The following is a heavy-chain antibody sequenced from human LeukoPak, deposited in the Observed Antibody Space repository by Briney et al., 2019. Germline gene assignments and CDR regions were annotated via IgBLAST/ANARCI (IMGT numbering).Heavy chain of an antibody. CDR2: IYYSGST. CDR1: GGSISSSSYY. J-gene: IGHJ4*02. V-gene: IGHV4-39*07. CDR3: ARDPGRIAAAGNDY. Sequence: SETLSLTCTVSGGSISSSSYYWGWIRQPPGKGLEWIGSIYYSGSTYYNPSLKSRVTISVDTSKNQLSLKLSSVTAADTAVYYCARDPGRIAAAGNDYWGQGTLVTVSS. D-gene: IGHD6-13*01.